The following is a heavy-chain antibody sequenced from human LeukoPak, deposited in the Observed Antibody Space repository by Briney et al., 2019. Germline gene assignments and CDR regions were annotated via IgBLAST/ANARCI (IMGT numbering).Heavy chain of an antibody. CDR1: GGSISSSNYY. V-gene: IGHV4-39*01. D-gene: IGHD5-12*01. Sequence: SQTLSLTCSVSGGSISSSNYYWSWIRQPPGKGLEWIGSIYYSGSTYYNPSLKSRVTISVDTSKNQFSLKLSSVTAADTAVYYCARHFYSGYDLGWFDPWGQGTLVTVSS. CDR2: IYYSGST. J-gene: IGHJ5*02. CDR3: ARHFYSGYDLGWFDP.